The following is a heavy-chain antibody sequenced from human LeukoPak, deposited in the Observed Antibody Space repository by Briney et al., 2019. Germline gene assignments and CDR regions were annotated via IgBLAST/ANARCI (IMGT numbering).Heavy chain of an antibody. V-gene: IGHV4-4*07. CDR2: IYTSGST. CDR3: ARTDDYGGNFELDY. CDR1: GGSISSYY. Sequence: SETLSLTCTVSGGSISSYYWSWIRQPAGKGLEWIGRIYTSGSTNYNPSLKSRVTISVDTSKNQFSLKLSSVTAADTAVYYCARTDDYGGNFELDYWGQGTLVTVSS. J-gene: IGHJ4*02. D-gene: IGHD4-23*01.